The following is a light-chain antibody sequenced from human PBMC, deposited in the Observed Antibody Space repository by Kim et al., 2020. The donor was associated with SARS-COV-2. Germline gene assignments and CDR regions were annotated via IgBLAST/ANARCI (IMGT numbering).Light chain of an antibody. V-gene: IGKV1-5*01. CDR3: QQYFSYYT. CDR1: QSVGSS. CDR2: GAS. J-gene: IGKJ2*01. Sequence: LSASVGDRVTITWRASQSVGSSLGWYQQKAGKAPKLLIYGASRLESGVPSRFSGSGSGTEFTLTISSLQPDDFATYYCQQYFSYYTFGQGTKLEI.